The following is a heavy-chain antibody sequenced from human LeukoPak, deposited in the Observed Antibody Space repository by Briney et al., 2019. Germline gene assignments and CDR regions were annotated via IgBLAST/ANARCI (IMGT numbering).Heavy chain of an antibody. Sequence: ASVKVSCKASGDTFSSYTISWVRQAPGQGLEWMGRIIPILGIANYAQKFQGRVTITADKSTSTAYMELSSLRSEDTAVYYCARAYYYDSSGYFFDAFDIWGQGTMVTVSS. D-gene: IGHD3-22*01. CDR1: GDTFSSYT. J-gene: IGHJ3*02. CDR3: ARAYYYDSSGYFFDAFDI. CDR2: IIPILGIA. V-gene: IGHV1-69*02.